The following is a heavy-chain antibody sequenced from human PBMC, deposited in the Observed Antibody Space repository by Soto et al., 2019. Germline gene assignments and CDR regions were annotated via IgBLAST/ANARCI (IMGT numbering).Heavy chain of an antibody. CDR3: ARDIMGTNYYYYGMDV. CDR2: INHSGST. CDR1: GWSGGSFSGYY. J-gene: IGHJ6*02. Sequence: SETLSLTCAVYGWSGGSFSGYYLSWIRQPPGKGLEWIGEINHSGSTNYNPSLKSRVTISVDTSKNQFSLKLSSVTAADTAVYYCARDIMGTNYYYYGMDVWGQGTTVTVSS. D-gene: IGHD5-12*01. V-gene: IGHV4-34*01.